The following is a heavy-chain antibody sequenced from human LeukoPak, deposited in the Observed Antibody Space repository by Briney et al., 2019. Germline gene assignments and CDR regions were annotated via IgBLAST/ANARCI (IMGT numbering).Heavy chain of an antibody. CDR3: AKSGYNRFDY. D-gene: IGHD5-24*01. J-gene: IGHJ4*02. CDR1: GFTFSSSA. Sequence: PGGSLRLSCAATGFTFSSSAMSWVRQAPGKGLEWVSSISGSGSGGSTYYADSVKGRFTISRDNSKNTLYLQMNSLRVEDTAVYYRAKSGYNRFDYWGQGTLVTVSS. V-gene: IGHV3-23*01. CDR2: ISGSGSGGST.